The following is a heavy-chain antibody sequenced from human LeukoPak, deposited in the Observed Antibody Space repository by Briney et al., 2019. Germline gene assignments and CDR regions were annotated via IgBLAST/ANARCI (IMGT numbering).Heavy chain of an antibody. Sequence: SETLSLTCSVSGDSINSDNYYWGWIRQPPGKGLEWIGSVYYTGSTNYNPSLESRVTISADTSKNHFSLSLSSVNAADTAVYYCARHSQYCDFTTCPYNWFDPWGQGTLVIVSS. V-gene: IGHV4-39*01. D-gene: IGHD3/OR15-3a*01. CDR1: GDSINSDNYY. J-gene: IGHJ5*02. CDR2: VYYTGST. CDR3: ARHSQYCDFTTCPYNWFDP.